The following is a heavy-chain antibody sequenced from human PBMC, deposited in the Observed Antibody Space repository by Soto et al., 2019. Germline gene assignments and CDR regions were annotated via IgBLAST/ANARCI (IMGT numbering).Heavy chain of an antibody. CDR2: ISAYNGNT. Sequence: QIQLVQSGAEMKKPGASVKVSCKPSGYTFTHYGVSWLRQAPGQGLEWMGWISAYNGNTDYAHKFQGRVALTTDTSTSTAYMELRGLSPDDTAVYYCARDVPGSGVPFWDYCGQGTLVTVSS. CDR1: GYTFTHYG. CDR3: ARDVPGSGVPFWDY. V-gene: IGHV1-18*04. D-gene: IGHD2-15*01. J-gene: IGHJ4*02.